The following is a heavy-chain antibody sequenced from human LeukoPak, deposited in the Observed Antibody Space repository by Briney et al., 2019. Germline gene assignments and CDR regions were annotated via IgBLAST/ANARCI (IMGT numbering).Heavy chain of an antibody. V-gene: IGHV5-51*01. Sequence: GESLKISCKGSGYSFTSYWLGWVRQMPGKGLEWMGIIYPGDSDTRYSPSFQGQVTISADKSISTAYLQWSSLKASDTAMYYCARQSIAVAGAFDYWGQGTLVTVSS. CDR2: IYPGDSDT. CDR3: ARQSIAVAGAFDY. D-gene: IGHD6-19*01. CDR1: GYSFTSYW. J-gene: IGHJ4*02.